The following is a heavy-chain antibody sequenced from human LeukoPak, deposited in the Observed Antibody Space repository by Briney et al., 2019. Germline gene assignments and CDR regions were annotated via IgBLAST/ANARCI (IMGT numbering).Heavy chain of an antibody. J-gene: IGHJ2*01. CDR2: INSDGSST. Sequence: GGSLRLSCAASGFTFSSYWMHWVRQAPGKGLVWVSRINSDGSSTSYADSVKGRFTISRDNAKNTLYLQMNSLRAEDTAVYYCVSPLQEMATTPPGWYFDLWGRGTLVTVSS. D-gene: IGHD5-24*01. CDR1: GFTFSSYW. V-gene: IGHV3-74*01. CDR3: VSPLQEMATTPPGWYFDL.